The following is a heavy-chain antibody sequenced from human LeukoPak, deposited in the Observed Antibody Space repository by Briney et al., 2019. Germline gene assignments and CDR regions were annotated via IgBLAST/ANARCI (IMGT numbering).Heavy chain of an antibody. CDR3: ARELRTTSGMDV. D-gene: IGHD1-1*01. V-gene: IGHV3-30-3*01. Sequence: GRSLRLSCAASGFTFSSYAMHWVRQAPGKGLEWVAVISYDGSNKYYADSVKGRFTISRDNSKNTLYLQMNSLRAEDTAVYYCARELRTTSGMDVWGQGTTVTVSS. CDR2: ISYDGSNK. J-gene: IGHJ6*02. CDR1: GFTFSSYA.